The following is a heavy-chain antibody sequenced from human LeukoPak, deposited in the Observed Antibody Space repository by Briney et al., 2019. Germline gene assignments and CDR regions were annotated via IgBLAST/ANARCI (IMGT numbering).Heavy chain of an antibody. Sequence: PGGSLRLSCAASGFTFSSYWMHWVRQAPGKGLVWVSRINSDGSSTSYADSVKGRFTISRDNAKNTQYLQMNSLRAEDTAVYYCARDLPPYYYDSSGYYPLDYWGQGTLVTVSS. J-gene: IGHJ4*02. CDR2: INSDGSST. CDR1: GFTFSSYW. CDR3: ARDLPPYYYDSSGYYPLDY. D-gene: IGHD3-22*01. V-gene: IGHV3-74*01.